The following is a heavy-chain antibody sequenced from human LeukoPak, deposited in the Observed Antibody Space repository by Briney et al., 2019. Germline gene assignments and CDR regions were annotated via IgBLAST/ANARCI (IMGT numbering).Heavy chain of an antibody. CDR1: GFAFSVYA. CDR2: INANSGTT. CDR3: AKPISGGLAVTADWFHP. D-gene: IGHD6-19*01. Sequence: GGSLRLSCTASGFAFSVYAMSWLRQPPGKGLEWVSTINANSGTTSYAASVRGRFTISRDSSKNTLYLQLNTLRADDTATYYCAKPISGGLAVTADWFHPWGQGTLVVVSS. V-gene: IGHV3-23*01. J-gene: IGHJ5*01.